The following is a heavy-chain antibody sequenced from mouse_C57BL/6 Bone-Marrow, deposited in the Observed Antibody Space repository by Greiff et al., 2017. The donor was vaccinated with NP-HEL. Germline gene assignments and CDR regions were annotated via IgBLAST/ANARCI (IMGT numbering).Heavy chain of an antibody. J-gene: IGHJ2*01. CDR2: ISSGSSTI. D-gene: IGHD3-2*02. CDR3: ARKLRLPYYFDY. Sequence: EVHLVESGGGLVKPGGSLKLSCAASGFTFSDYGMHWVRQAPEKGLEWVAYISSGSSTIYYADTVKGRFTISRDNAKNTLFLQMTSLRSEDTAMYYCARKLRLPYYFDYWGQGTTLTVSS. V-gene: IGHV5-17*01. CDR1: GFTFSDYG.